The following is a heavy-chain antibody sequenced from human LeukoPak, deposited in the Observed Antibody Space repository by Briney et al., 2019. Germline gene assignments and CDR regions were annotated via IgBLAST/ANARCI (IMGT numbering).Heavy chain of an antibody. V-gene: IGHV4-59*01. CDR3: ARDRLPAADY. D-gene: IGHD2-2*01. Sequence: SETVSFTCTVSGGSMRSYYWSWIRQPPGKGLEWIGYVYYSGSTNYHPSLAGRVTISIDTSKKQFSLKLTSVTPADTAVYYCARDRLPAADYWGQGTLVTVSS. CDR1: GGSMRSYY. J-gene: IGHJ4*02. CDR2: VYYSGST.